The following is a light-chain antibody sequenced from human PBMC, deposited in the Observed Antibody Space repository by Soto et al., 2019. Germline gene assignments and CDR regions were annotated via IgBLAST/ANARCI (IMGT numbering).Light chain of an antibody. J-gene: IGKJ1*01. CDR1: QGISND. CDR3: QNYNSAPRT. CDR2: AAS. V-gene: IGKV1-27*01. Sequence: DIQMXQSPSSLSASIGDRVTISCRASQGISNDLAWYQQKPGKVPYLLIYAASTSHSGVPSRFRGSGSGTDFTLTISSLQPEDVATYYCQNYNSAPRTFGQGTKVDIK.